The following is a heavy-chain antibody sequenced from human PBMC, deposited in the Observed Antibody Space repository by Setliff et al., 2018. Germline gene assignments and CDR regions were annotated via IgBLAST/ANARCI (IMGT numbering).Heavy chain of an antibody. Sequence: GGSLRLSCATSGLVFSRYSFNWVRQAPGKGLEWVSYISTTGTTIYADSVKGRFTISRDNVKNSLFLQMNSLRAEDTAVYYCVRDLHWGFDYWGLGTLVTVSS. V-gene: IGHV3-48*01. CDR2: ISTTGTTI. CDR1: GLVFSRYS. J-gene: IGHJ4*02. CDR3: VRDLHWGFDY. D-gene: IGHD7-27*01.